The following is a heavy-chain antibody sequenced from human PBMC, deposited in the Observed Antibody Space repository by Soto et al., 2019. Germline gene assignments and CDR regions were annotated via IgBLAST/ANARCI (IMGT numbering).Heavy chain of an antibody. CDR1: GLTFSDYA. CDR3: AREGSSSGPDYEY. V-gene: IGHV3-30*04. J-gene: IGHJ4*02. D-gene: IGHD3-22*01. CDR2: ISNDGSKK. Sequence: PGGSLRLSCAVSGLTFSDYAIHWVRQAPGEGLEWVAVISNDGSKKFYIDSVKGRFTISRDNSRKTLYLQMNSLKTEDTAVYYCAREGSSSGPDYEYWGQGTLVTVSS.